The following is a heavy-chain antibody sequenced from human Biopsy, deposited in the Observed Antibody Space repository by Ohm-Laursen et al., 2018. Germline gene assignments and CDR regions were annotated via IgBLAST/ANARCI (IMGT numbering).Heavy chain of an antibody. V-gene: IGHV1-2*02. J-gene: IGHJ3*02. CDR1: GYTVNDYF. CDR3: ARDRMVTIITLVRADTFDI. Sequence: VKVSCKASGYTVNDYFLHWLRQAPGQGPEWMGWISPNSGGTNYAQKFQGRVTMTSDTSISTAYIELRRLISDDTAVYFCARDRMVTIITLVRADTFDIWGQGTLVSVSS. D-gene: IGHD3-10*01. CDR2: ISPNSGGT.